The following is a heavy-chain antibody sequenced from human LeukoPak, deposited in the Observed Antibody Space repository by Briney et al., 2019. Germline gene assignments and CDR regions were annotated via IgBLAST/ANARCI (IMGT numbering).Heavy chain of an antibody. CDR1: GFTVSSNY. D-gene: IGHD3-10*01. CDR2: IYSGGST. CDR3: AREGLWFGESGEGGFDY. Sequence: SGVSLRLSCAASGFTVSSNYMSWVRQAPGKGLEWVSVIYSGGSTYYADSVKGRFTISRDNSKNTLYLQMNSLRAEDTAVYYCAREGLWFGESGEGGFDYWGQGTLVTVSP. V-gene: IGHV3-53*01. J-gene: IGHJ4*02.